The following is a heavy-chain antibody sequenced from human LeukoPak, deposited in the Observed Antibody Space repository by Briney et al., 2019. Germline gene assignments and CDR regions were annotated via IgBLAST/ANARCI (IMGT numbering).Heavy chain of an antibody. D-gene: IGHD1-14*01. CDR3: ARDRKADY. CDR2: IYHSGST. J-gene: IGHJ4*02. V-gene: IGHV4-30-2*01. CDR1: GGSISSGGYY. Sequence: ASETLSLTCTVSGGSISSGGYYWSWIRQPPGKGLEWIGYIYHSGSTYYNPSLKSRVTISVDRSKNQFSLQLSSVTAADTAVYYCARDRKADYWGQGTLVTVSS.